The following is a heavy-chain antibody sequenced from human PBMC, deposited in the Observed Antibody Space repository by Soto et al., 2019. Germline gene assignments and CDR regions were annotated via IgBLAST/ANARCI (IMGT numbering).Heavy chain of an antibody. J-gene: IGHJ4*02. CDR2: ISSSSYI. Sequence: GGSLRLSCAASGFTFSSYSMNWVRQAPGKGLEWVSSISSSSYIYYADSVKGRFTISRDNAKNSLYLQMNSLRAEDTAVYYCARDLADCGGDCYSYWGQGTLVTVSS. CDR3: ARDLADCGGDCYSY. CDR1: GFTFSSYS. D-gene: IGHD2-21*02. V-gene: IGHV3-21*01.